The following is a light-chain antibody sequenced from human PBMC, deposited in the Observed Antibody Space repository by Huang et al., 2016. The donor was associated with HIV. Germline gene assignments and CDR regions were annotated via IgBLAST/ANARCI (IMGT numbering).Light chain of an antibody. Sequence: DIQMTQSPSSLAASVGDRVTITCRASQSISSYLNWYQQKPGKAPKLLIYSASSLQSGVPSRFSCSGSGTDFTLTISSLQPEDFATYYCQQSYSTPFFTFGPGTKVDIK. V-gene: IGKV1-39*01. J-gene: IGKJ3*01. CDR2: SAS. CDR1: QSISSY. CDR3: QQSYSTPFFT.